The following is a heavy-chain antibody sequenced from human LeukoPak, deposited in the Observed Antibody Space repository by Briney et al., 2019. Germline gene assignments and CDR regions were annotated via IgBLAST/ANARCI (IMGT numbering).Heavy chain of an antibody. J-gene: IGHJ4*02. CDR2: IIPALDIA. CDR1: GGTFSTYA. V-gene: IGHV1-69*04. Sequence: SVKVSCKASGGTFSTYAISWVRQAPGQGLEWMGRIIPALDIANYAQEFQGRVTITADESTSTAYMELSSLRSEDTAVYYCARAGGPYYYDSSGHYFVTYYWGQGTLVTVSS. CDR3: ARAGGPYYYDSSGHYFVTYY. D-gene: IGHD3-22*01.